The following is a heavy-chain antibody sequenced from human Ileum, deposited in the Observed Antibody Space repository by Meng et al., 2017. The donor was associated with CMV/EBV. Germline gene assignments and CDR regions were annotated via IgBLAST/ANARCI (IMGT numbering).Heavy chain of an antibody. Sequence: QVLVVQSGAEVKEPGSSVKVSCKASGGTFSRYAFSWVRQAPGQGLEWVGGIIPIFDTAHNTQKFQGRVTITADESTSTVYMELSSLRSDDTAVYYCARDLYDNNGYYWEDAFDIWGQGTMVTVSS. CDR1: GGTFSRYA. J-gene: IGHJ3*02. D-gene: IGHD3-22*01. CDR2: IIPIFDTA. V-gene: IGHV1-69*01. CDR3: ARDLYDNNGYYWEDAFDI.